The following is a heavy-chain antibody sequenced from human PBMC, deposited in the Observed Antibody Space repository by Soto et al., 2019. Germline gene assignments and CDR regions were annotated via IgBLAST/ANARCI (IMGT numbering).Heavy chain of an antibody. CDR3: ARESAGVVVTAPRYFDY. D-gene: IGHD2-21*02. J-gene: IGHJ4*02. CDR1: GSTFSNPG. V-gene: IGHV3-30-3*01. CDR2: ISYDGSNK. Sequence: GGSLILSCAASGSTFSNPGIHWVRQAPGKGLEWVAGISYDGSNKYYADSGKGRVTISRDNCKNTLYLQMNSLRAEDTAVYYCARESAGVVVTAPRYFDYWRQGTLDPVSS.